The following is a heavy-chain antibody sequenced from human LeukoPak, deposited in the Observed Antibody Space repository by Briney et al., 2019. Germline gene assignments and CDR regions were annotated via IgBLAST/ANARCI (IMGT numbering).Heavy chain of an antibody. Sequence: GESLRLSCAASGFTFSTYWMNWVRQVPGKGLEWVASTKEDGSEKYYVDSVKGRFTISRDNAKNSLFLQMNSLRAEDTAVYYCATDRGYSTFDIWGQGTMVTVSS. CDR2: TKEDGSEK. CDR1: GFTFSTYW. J-gene: IGHJ3*02. V-gene: IGHV3-7*05. CDR3: ATDRGYSTFDI. D-gene: IGHD5-18*01.